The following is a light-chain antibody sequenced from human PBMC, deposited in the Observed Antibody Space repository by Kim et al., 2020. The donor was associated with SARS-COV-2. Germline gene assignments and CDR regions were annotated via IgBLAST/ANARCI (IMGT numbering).Light chain of an antibody. CDR1: QRVRSN. Sequence: GSRGKSAPLSSRALQRVRSNLAWYQQKPGQAPRLLIYGASTRATGIPARFSGSGSGTEFTLTISSLQSEDFAVYYCQQYNNWPMYTFGQGTKLEI. CDR3: QQYNNWPMYT. J-gene: IGKJ2*01. V-gene: IGKV3-15*01. CDR2: GAS.